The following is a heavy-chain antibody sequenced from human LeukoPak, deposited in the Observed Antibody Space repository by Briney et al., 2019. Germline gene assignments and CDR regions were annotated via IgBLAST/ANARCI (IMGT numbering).Heavy chain of an antibody. CDR3: ASWYYNEYYFDY. V-gene: IGHV3-53*01. D-gene: IGHD2/OR15-2a*01. CDR2: IYSSGST. CDR1: GFTVSSNY. Sequence: PGGSLRLSCAASGFTVSSNYMSWVRQAPGKGLEWVSVIYSSGSTYYADSVKGRFTISRDNSKNTLYLQMNSLRAEDTAVYYCASWYYNEYYFDYWGQGTLVTVSS. J-gene: IGHJ4*02.